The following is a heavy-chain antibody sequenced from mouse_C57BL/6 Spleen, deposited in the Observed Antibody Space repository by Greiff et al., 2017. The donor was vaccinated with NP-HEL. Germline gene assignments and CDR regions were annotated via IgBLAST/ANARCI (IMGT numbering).Heavy chain of an antibody. CDR1: GYSFTDYN. CDR2: INPNYGTT. J-gene: IGHJ2*01. V-gene: IGHV1-39*01. D-gene: IGHD4-1*01. CDR3: AREANWSFDY. Sequence: LVESGPELVKPGASVKISCKASGYSFTDYNMNWVKQSNGQSLEWIGVINPNYGTTSYNQKFKGKATLTVDQSSSKAYMQLNSLTSEDSAVYYCAREANWSFDYWGQGTTLTVSS.